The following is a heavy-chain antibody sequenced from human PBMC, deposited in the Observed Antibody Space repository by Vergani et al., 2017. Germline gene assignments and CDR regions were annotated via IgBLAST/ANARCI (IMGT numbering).Heavy chain of an antibody. Sequence: QVQLQESGPGLVKPSQTLSLTCTVSGGSFRTGGQSWTWLRQSAGKGLDWIGRIYTSGATNYNPSLRSRAIMSVDASKKQLSLKLTSVPAADTAVYYCARDGGEYDKDALDVWGQGTKVTVTS. V-gene: IGHV4-61*02. CDR1: GGSFRTGGQS. D-gene: IGHD2-21*01. CDR2: IYTSGAT. J-gene: IGHJ3*01. CDR3: ARDGGEYDKDALDV.